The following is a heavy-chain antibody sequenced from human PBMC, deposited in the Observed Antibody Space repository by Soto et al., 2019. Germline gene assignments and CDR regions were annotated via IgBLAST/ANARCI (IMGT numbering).Heavy chain of an antibody. J-gene: IGHJ6*03. CDR3: AKRRITFGGVIPSYYYYMDV. CDR1: GFTFSSYA. D-gene: IGHD3-16*01. Sequence: GGSLRLSCAASGFTFSSYAMSWVRQAPGKGLEWVSAISGSGGSTYYADSVKGRFTISRDNSKNTLYLQMNSLRAEDTAVYYCAKRRITFGGVIPSYYYYMDVWGKGTTVTVSS. CDR2: ISGSGGST. V-gene: IGHV3-23*01.